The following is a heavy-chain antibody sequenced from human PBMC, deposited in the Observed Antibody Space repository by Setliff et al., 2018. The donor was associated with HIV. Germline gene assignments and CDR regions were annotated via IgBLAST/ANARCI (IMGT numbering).Heavy chain of an antibody. J-gene: IGHJ3*02. V-gene: IGHV4-31*11. CDR1: GYSSSSGYF. CDR3: ARVRVVPAALDAFDI. CDR2: IYYSGST. Sequence: SETLSLTCGVSGYSSSSGYFWSWIRQHPGKGLEWIGHIYYSGSTYYNPSLKSRVTISVDTSKNQFSLKLSSVTAADTAVYYCARVRVVPAALDAFDIWGQGTMVTVSS. D-gene: IGHD2-2*01.